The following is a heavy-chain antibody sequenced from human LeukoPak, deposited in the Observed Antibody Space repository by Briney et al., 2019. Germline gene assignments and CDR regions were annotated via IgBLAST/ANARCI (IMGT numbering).Heavy chain of an antibody. J-gene: IGHJ4*02. CDR2: MSSDGTNE. Sequence: GGSLRLSCVASTFPFGNYAMYWFRQAPGKGLEWVAVMSSDGTNEYYADSVKGRFTISRDNTKNTLYLQMNSLRAEDTAVYYCARDSTYYQNWGQGTLVTVSS. D-gene: IGHD3-10*01. V-gene: IGHV3-30*04. CDR3: ARDSTYYQN. CDR1: TFPFGNYA.